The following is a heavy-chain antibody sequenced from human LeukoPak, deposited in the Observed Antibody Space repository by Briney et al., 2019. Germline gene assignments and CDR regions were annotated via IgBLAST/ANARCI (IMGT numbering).Heavy chain of an antibody. J-gene: IGHJ5*02. V-gene: IGHV3-30*02. CDR2: IRYDGSNK. Sequence: GGSLRLSCAASGFTFSSYGMHWVRQAPGKGLEWVAFIRYDGSNKYYADSVKGRFTTSRDNSKNTLYLQMNSLRAEDTAVYYCAKDGFGELLPFDPWGQGTLVTVSS. D-gene: IGHD3-10*01. CDR1: GFTFSSYG. CDR3: AKDGFGELLPFDP.